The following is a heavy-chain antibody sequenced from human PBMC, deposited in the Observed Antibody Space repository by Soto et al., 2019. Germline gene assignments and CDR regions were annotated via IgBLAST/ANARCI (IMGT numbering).Heavy chain of an antibody. Sequence: QVQLQESGPGLVKPSQTLSLTCTVSGGSISSGGYYWRWIRQHPGKGLEWIGYIYYSGSTYYNPSLKSRVTISVDTSKNQFSLKLSSVTAADTAVYYCARHKTYYYGSGSYSPYYYYYYMDVWGKGTTVTVSS. V-gene: IGHV4-31*03. CDR3: ARHKTYYYGSGSYSPYYYYYYMDV. CDR2: IYYSGST. CDR1: GGSISSGGYY. D-gene: IGHD3-10*01. J-gene: IGHJ6*03.